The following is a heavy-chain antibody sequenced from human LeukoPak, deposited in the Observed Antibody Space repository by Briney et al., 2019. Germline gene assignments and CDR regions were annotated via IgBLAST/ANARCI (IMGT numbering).Heavy chain of an antibody. CDR2: ISAYNGNT. CDR1: GYTFTSYG. D-gene: IGHD6-13*01. J-gene: IGHJ6*03. Sequence: ASVKVSCKASGYTFTSYGISWVRQAPGQGLEWMGWISAYNGNTNYAQKLQGRVTMTTDTSTSTAYMELRSLRSDDTAVYYCARDHYSSSWYQGCYYYYYMDVWGKGTTVTISS. CDR3: ARDHYSSSWYQGCYYYYYMDV. V-gene: IGHV1-18*01.